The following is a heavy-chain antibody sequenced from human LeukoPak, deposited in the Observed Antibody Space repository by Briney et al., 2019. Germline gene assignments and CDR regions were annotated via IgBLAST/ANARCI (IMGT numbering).Heavy chain of an antibody. D-gene: IGHD3-3*01. CDR2: INHSGST. J-gene: IGHJ3*02. CDR1: GGSFSGYY. CDR3: ARVSPPRITDDSGYGAFDI. V-gene: IGHV4-34*01. Sequence: SETLSLTCAVYGGSFSGYYWSWIRQPPGKGLEWIGEINHSGSTNYNPSLKSRVTISVDTSKNQFSLKLSSVTAADTAVYYCARVSPPRITDDSGYGAFDIWGQGTMVTVSS.